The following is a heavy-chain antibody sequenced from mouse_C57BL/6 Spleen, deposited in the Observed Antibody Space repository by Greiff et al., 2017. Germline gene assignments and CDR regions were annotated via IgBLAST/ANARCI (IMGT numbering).Heavy chain of an antibody. CDR3: ARDLLGPYFDV. CDR1: GFTFSDYY. CDR2: INYDGSST. D-gene: IGHD4-1*01. Sequence: EVHLVESEGGLVQPGSSMKLSCTASGFTFSDYYMAWVRQVPEKGLEWVANINYDGSSTYYLDSLKSRFIISRDNAKNILYLQMSSLKSEDTATYYCARDLLGPYFDVWGTGTTVTVSS. V-gene: IGHV5-16*01. J-gene: IGHJ1*03.